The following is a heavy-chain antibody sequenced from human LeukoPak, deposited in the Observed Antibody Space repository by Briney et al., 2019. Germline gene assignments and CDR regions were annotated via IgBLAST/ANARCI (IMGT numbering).Heavy chain of an antibody. CDR2: ISSSSSTI. CDR3: ARAKLGYCSGGSCYSAYYYYYGMDV. D-gene: IGHD2-15*01. V-gene: IGHV3-48*01. Sequence: GGSPRLSCAASGFTFSSYSMNWVRQAPGKGLEWVSYISSSSSTIYYADSVKGRFTISRDNAKNSLYLQMNSLRAEDTAVYYCARAKLGYCSGGSCYSAYYYYYGMDVWGQGTTVTVSS. J-gene: IGHJ6*02. CDR1: GFTFSSYS.